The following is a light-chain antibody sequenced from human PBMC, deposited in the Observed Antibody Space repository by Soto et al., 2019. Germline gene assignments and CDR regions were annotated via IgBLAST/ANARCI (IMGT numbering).Light chain of an antibody. CDR1: SSDIGGNNY. Sequence: QSVLTQPASVSGSPGQSITISCTGISSDIGGNNYASWYQQHPGKAPKLLIYDVSNRPSGVSNRFSGSKSGNTASLTISGLQAEDEADYYCSSCTTSSALHVFGTGTKVTVL. CDR3: SSCTTSSALHV. CDR2: DVS. V-gene: IGLV2-14*03. J-gene: IGLJ1*01.